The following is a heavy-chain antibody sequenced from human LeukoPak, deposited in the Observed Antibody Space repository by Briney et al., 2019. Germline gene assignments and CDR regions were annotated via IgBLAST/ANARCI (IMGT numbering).Heavy chain of an antibody. CDR2: IKLDGSEK. CDR3: ATPRGYCSGGSCFPFDH. D-gene: IGHD2-15*01. Sequence: PGGSLRLSCAASGFTFSTFWMTCVPQAPGKGLEWVANIKLDGSEKYYVDSVKGRFTISRDNAKNSLFLQMNSLRAEDTAVYYCATPRGYCSGGSCFPFDHWGQGTLVTVSS. J-gene: IGHJ4*02. V-gene: IGHV3-7*05. CDR1: GFTFSTFW.